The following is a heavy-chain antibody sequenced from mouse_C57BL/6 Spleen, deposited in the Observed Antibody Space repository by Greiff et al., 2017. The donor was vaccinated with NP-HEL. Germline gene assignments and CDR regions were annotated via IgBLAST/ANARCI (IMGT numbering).Heavy chain of an antibody. J-gene: IGHJ1*03. CDR3: ARSDGYYSYWYFDV. CDR2: IDPEDGET. CDR1: GFNIKDYY. V-gene: IGHV14-2*01. D-gene: IGHD2-3*01. Sequence: EVQLQQSGAELVKPGASVKLSCTASGFNIKDYYMHWVKQRTEQGLEWIGRIDPEDGETKYAPKFQGKATITADKSSNTAHLQLSSLTSEDTGVYDCARSDGYYSYWYFDVWGTGTTVTVSS.